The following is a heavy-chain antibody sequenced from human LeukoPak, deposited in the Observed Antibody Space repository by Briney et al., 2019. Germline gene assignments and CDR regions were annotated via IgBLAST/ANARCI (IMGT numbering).Heavy chain of an antibody. CDR1: GFTFSNYA. Sequence: GRSLRLSCAASGFTFSNYAMHWVRQAPGKGLEWVAVISNDGSKKDYADSVKGRFTISRDNAKNSLYLQMNSLRAEDTAVYYCARGREYCSGGSCLPAKTRNFFDFWGQGTLVTVSS. CDR3: ARGREYCSGGSCLPAKTRNFFDF. V-gene: IGHV3-30*04. CDR2: ISNDGSKK. D-gene: IGHD2-15*01. J-gene: IGHJ4*02.